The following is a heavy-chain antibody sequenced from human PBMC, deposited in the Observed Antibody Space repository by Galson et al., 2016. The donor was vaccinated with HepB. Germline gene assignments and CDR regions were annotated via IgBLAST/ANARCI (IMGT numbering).Heavy chain of an antibody. V-gene: IGHV3-23*01. CDR2: ISGSGGRT. D-gene: IGHD3-10*01. CDR1: AGTFKNYA. Sequence: SLRLSCAVSAGTFKNYAMNWVRQAPGKGLEWVAAISGSGGRTSYEDSVRGRFTISRDNSKNTLFLRMNSVGVEDTAVYFCAKSGFFGESGKWGQGTGVVVSS. J-gene: IGHJ4*02. CDR3: AKSGFFGESGK.